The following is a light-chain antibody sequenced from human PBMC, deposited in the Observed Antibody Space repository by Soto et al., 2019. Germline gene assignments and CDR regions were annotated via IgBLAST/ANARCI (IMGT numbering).Light chain of an antibody. CDR1: QSISTY. CDR3: HQCYSSPRT. CDR2: AAS. V-gene: IGKV1-39*01. Sequence: EIQMTQSPATLSTSLGDRVTITCRASQSISTYLNWYQQKLGRAPTLLFYAASSLQSGVPSRFSGGGSGTDFTLTISSLQPEDFAMYFCHQCYSSPRTFGQGTKLEIK. J-gene: IGKJ1*01.